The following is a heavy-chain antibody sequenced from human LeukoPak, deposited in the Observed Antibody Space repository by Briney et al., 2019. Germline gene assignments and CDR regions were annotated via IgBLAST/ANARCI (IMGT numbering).Heavy chain of an antibody. J-gene: IGHJ6*02. CDR3: ASYYDYVWGSYEYYYYGMDV. Sequence: GGSLRLSCAATGFTVSSNYMSLVRQAPGKGLEWVSVIYSGGSTYYADSVKGRFTISRDNSKNTLYLQMNSLRAEDTAVYYCASYYDYVWGSYEYYYYGMDVWGQGTTVTVSS. D-gene: IGHD3-16*01. CDR1: GFTVSSNY. V-gene: IGHV3-53*01. CDR2: IYSGGST.